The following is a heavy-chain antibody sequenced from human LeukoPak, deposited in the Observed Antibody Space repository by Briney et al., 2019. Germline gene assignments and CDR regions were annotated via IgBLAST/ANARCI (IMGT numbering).Heavy chain of an antibody. V-gene: IGHV3-66*01. J-gene: IGHJ6*02. CDR3: ARDRVVAAAATFRAYGMDV. Sequence: GGSLRLSCAASGFTVSSNYMSWVRQAPGKGLEWVSVIYSGGTTYYADSVQGRFTISRDNSKNTLYLQMNSLRAEDTAVYYCARDRVVAAAATFRAYGMDVWGQGTTVTVSS. D-gene: IGHD2-2*01. CDR1: GFTVSSNY. CDR2: IYSGGTT.